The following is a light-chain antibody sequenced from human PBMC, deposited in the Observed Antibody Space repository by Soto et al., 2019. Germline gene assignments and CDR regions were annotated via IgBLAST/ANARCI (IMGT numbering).Light chain of an antibody. Sequence: AVQMTQSPSSLSASVGDSVTITCRASQGVSDDVGWYLQKPGKAPKFLMFAASSLQSGVPSRFGGVGSGTDFTLTITSLQPEDFGIYYCLQQYDIPWTFGQGTRVEI. J-gene: IGKJ1*01. V-gene: IGKV1-6*01. CDR3: LQQYDIPWT. CDR2: AAS. CDR1: QGVSDD.